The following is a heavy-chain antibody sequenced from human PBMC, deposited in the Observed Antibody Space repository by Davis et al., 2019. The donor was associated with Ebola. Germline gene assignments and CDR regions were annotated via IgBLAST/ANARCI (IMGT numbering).Heavy chain of an antibody. CDR2: IHHSGRAT. Sequence: MPSETLSLTCIVSDYSISSGYYWGWIRQPPGKGLEWIGGIHHSGRATSYNPSLKSRVTIFVDTSKNQFSLKLTSVTAADTAVYYCARRSSYYNHYGMDVWGKGTTVTVSS. D-gene: IGHD1-26*01. CDR1: DYSISSGYY. V-gene: IGHV4-38-2*02. J-gene: IGHJ6*04. CDR3: ARRSSYYNHYGMDV.